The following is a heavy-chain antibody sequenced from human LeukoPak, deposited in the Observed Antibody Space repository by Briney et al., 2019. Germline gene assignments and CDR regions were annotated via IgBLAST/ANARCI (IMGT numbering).Heavy chain of an antibody. V-gene: IGHV3-7*04. J-gene: IGHJ2*01. CDR3: AGVHWYFDF. Sequence: GGSLRLSCAASRFTFRSYWMSWVRQAPGKGLEWVAHIKEDGSEKYYVDSVKGRFTISRDNAKNSLFLQMNSLRGEDTAVYYCAGVHWYFDFWGRGTLVTVSS. CDR2: IKEDGSEK. CDR1: RFTFRSYW.